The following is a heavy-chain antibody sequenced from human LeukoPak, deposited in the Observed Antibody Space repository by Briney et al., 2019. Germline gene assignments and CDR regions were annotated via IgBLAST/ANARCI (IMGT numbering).Heavy chain of an antibody. V-gene: IGHV3-30*02. CDR1: GFTFSSYA. J-gene: IGHJ4*02. CDR3: AKDSLADIDY. Sequence: GGSLRLSCAASGFTFSSYAMHWVRQAPGKGLEWVAFIRHDGSIKNYADSVKGRSTISRDNSKNTLYLQMNSLRAEDTAVYYCAKDSLADIDYWGQGTLVTVSS. CDR2: IRHDGSIK. D-gene: IGHD3-16*01.